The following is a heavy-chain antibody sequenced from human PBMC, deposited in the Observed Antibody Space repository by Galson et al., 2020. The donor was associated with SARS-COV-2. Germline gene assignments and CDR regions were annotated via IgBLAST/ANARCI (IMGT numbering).Heavy chain of an antibody. V-gene: IGHV3-74*01. Sequence: GGSLRLSCAASGFTFSNYWMHWVRQAPGKGLVWVSRINSDGNIISYADSVKGRFTIARDNAKNTLYLQMSSLRAEDTAVYYCAREELGDFDYWGQGALVTVSS. CDR2: INSDGNII. CDR1: GFTFSNYW. J-gene: IGHJ4*02. CDR3: AREELGDFDY. D-gene: IGHD7-27*01.